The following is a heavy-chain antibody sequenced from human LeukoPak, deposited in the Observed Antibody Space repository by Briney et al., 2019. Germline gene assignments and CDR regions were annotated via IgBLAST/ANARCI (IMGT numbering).Heavy chain of an antibody. CDR2: IYSGGST. CDR3: ARDRTPYYYGMDV. CDR1: GFTVSSNY. V-gene: IGHV3-53*01. Sequence: QPGGSLRLSCAASGFTVSSNYMNWVRQAPGKGLEWVSVIYSGGSTYYADSVKGRFTISRDNSKNTLYLQMNSLRAEDTAVYYCARDRTPYYYGMDVWGQGTTVTVSS. J-gene: IGHJ6*02.